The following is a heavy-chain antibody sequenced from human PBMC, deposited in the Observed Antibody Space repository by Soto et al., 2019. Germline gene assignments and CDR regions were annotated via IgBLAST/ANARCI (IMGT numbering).Heavy chain of an antibody. CDR1: GYTFTSYD. CDR3: ARGIFGVVTLVGVCFDP. Sequence: ASVKVSCKASGYTFTSYDINWVRQATGQGLEWMGWMNPNSGNTGYAQKFQGRVTMTRNTSISTAYMELSSLRSEDTAVYYCARGIFGVVTLVGVCFDPWGQGTLVTVSS. D-gene: IGHD3-3*01. V-gene: IGHV1-8*01. J-gene: IGHJ5*02. CDR2: MNPNSGNT.